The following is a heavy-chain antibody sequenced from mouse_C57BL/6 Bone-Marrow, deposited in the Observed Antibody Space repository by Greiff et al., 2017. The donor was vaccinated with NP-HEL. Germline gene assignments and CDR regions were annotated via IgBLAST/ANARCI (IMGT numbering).Heavy chain of an antibody. J-gene: IGHJ4*01. D-gene: IGHD1-1*01. Sequence: VQLKQSGAELVRPGASVKLSCKASGYTFTDYYINWVKQRPGQGLEWIARIYPGSGNTYYNEKFKGKATLTAEKSSSTAYMQLSSLTSEDSAVYFCARGRQYYGSSPYYYAMDYWGQGTSVTVSS. V-gene: IGHV1-76*01. CDR2: IYPGSGNT. CDR3: ARGRQYYGSSPYYYAMDY. CDR1: GYTFTDYY.